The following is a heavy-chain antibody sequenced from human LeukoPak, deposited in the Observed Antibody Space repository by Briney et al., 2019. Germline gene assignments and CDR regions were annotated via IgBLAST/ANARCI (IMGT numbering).Heavy chain of an antibody. V-gene: IGHV3-66*02. CDR3: ASTPYGDYYFDY. D-gene: IGHD4-17*01. Sequence: GGSLRLSCAASGFTVSSNYMSWVRQAPGKGLEWVSVIYSGGSTYYAGSVKGRFTISRDNSKNTLYLQMNSLRAEDTAVYYCASTPYGDYYFDYWGQGTLVTVSS. CDR1: GFTVSSNY. J-gene: IGHJ4*02. CDR2: IYSGGST.